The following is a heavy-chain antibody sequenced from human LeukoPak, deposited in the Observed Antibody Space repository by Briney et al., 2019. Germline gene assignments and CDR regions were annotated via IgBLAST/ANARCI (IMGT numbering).Heavy chain of an antibody. J-gene: IGHJ6*02. CDR3: ATLGDVLRLFPLISLDGMDV. V-gene: IGHV1-18*01. CDR2: ISTYNGDT. D-gene: IGHD3-3*01. Sequence: ASVMVSCKVSGYTSPFYGITWVRQAPGQGLEWMGWISTYNGDTNYAQRFQGRITMTTDTSTTTAYIELRSLRSDDTAVYYCATLGDVLRLFPLISLDGMDVWGQGTTVTVSS. CDR1: GYTSPFYG.